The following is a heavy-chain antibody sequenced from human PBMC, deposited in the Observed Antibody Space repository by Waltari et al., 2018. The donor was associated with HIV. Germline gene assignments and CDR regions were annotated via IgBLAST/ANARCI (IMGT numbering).Heavy chain of an antibody. V-gene: IGHV3-30*18. Sequence: QMKLLESGGAVVQPGGSLRLSCEVFGFSMTDFGIHWVRQDPGKGLEWGAVTSFWGRLAHYSEAVKGRFTMSRDNLRNRVNLQMNSLRAEDTATYYCAKDQAYRGLYQSMDVWGQGTTVTVSS. CDR1: GFSMTDFG. D-gene: IGHD2-15*01. J-gene: IGHJ6*02. CDR2: TSFWGRLA. CDR3: AKDQAYRGLYQSMDV.